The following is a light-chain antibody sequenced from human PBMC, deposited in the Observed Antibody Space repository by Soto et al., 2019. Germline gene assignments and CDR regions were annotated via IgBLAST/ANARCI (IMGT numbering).Light chain of an antibody. V-gene: IGLV2-8*01. Sequence: QSALTQPPSASGSPGQSVTISCTGTSSDVGGYNYVSWYQQNPGKAPKLMIYEVSKRPSGVPDRFSGSKSGNTASLTVSGLQAEDEADYYCSSYAGSNPGVFGGGTKVTVL. CDR2: EVS. J-gene: IGLJ3*02. CDR1: SSDVGGYNY. CDR3: SSYAGSNPGV.